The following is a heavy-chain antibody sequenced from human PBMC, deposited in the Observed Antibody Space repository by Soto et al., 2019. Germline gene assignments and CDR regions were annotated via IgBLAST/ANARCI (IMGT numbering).Heavy chain of an antibody. CDR3: ARNYCAGYYYYGMDI. Sequence: PGGSLRLSCAASGFPFSSYWMHWVRQAPGKGLVWVSRINSEGSSTSYAASVKGRFTISRENAKNTLFREINSVREEDMTVYYCARNYCAGYYYYGMDIWGQGTAVTVPS. V-gene: IGHV3-74*01. CDR1: GFPFSSYW. D-gene: IGHD1-7*01. CDR2: INSEGSST. J-gene: IGHJ6*02.